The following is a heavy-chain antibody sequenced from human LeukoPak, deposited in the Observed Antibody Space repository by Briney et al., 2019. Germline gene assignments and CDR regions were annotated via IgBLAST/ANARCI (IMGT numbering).Heavy chain of an antibody. V-gene: IGHV1-46*01. CDR3: ARDEAAAAAKHFDY. Sequence: ASVKVSXKASGYSFSDYSIHWVRQAPGQGLEWMGIINPSGGSTSYAQKFQGRVTMTRDTSTSTVYMELSSLRSEDTAVYYCARDEAAAAAKHFDYWGQGTLVTVSS. D-gene: IGHD6-13*01. CDR2: INPSGGST. CDR1: GYSFSDYS. J-gene: IGHJ4*02.